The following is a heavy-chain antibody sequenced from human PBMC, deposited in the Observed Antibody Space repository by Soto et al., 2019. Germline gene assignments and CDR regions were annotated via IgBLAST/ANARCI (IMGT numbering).Heavy chain of an antibody. CDR1: GFTVSSNY. V-gene: IGHV3-53*01. CDR3: ARGEYYYDSSGYYSVEYFQH. D-gene: IGHD3-22*01. Sequence: GGSLRLSCAASGFTVSSNYMSWVRQAPGKGLEWVSVIYSGGSTYYADSVKGRFTISRDNSKNTLYLQMNSLRAEDTAVYYCARGEYYYDSSGYYSVEYFQHWGQ. J-gene: IGHJ1*01. CDR2: IYSGGST.